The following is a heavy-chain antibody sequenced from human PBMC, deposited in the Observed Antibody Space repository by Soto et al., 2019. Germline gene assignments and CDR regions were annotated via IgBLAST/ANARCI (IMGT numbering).Heavy chain of an antibody. J-gene: IGHJ4*02. CDR3: ARLQFGEGFDY. CDR1: GGSISGGGFS. Sequence: SETLSLTCAVSGGSISGGGFSWSWIRQPPGKGLEWIGYILHTGGTQYNPSLKSRVSMSVDKSKNQFSLHLTSVTAADTAVYYCARLQFGEGFDYWGQGALVTVSS. V-gene: IGHV4-30-2*01. CDR2: ILHTGGT. D-gene: IGHD3-10*01.